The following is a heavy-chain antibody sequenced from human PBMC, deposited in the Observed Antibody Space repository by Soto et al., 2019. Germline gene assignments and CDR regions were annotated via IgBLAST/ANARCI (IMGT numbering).Heavy chain of an antibody. CDR1: AFTFSSYG. CDR3: AKAYHQRYCSGGSCYGYYMDV. J-gene: IGHJ6*03. V-gene: IGHV3-30*18. Sequence: GGSLRLSCAASAFTFSSYGMYWVRQATRKGPARVEVISSDGSNKYYADSVKGRFTISIDNSKNTLYLQMNSLRAEDTAVYYCAKAYHQRYCSGGSCYGYYMDVWGKGTTVTVSS. D-gene: IGHD2-15*01. CDR2: ISSDGSNK.